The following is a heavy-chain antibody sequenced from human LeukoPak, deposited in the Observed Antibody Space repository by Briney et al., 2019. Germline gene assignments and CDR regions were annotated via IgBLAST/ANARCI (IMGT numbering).Heavy chain of an antibody. CDR1: GFTFSDYY. CDR3: ARSIAVAGDLDS. D-gene: IGHD6-19*01. J-gene: IGHJ4*02. V-gene: IGHV3-11*06. CDR2: ISSLSSES. Sequence: PGGSLRLSCAGSGFTFSDYYMNWVRQAPGKGLEWVSYISSLSSESNYADSVKGRFTISRDNAKSSLYLQMNSLRAEDTAVYYCARSIAVAGDLDSWGQGTLVTVSS.